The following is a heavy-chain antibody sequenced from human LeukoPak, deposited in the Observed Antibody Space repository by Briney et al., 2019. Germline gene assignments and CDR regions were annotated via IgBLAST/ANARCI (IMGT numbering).Heavy chain of an antibody. Sequence: SGPTLVNPTQTLTLTCTFSGFSLRRSGMCVSWIRQPPGKALEWLARIDWDDDKYYSTSLKTRLTISKDTSKNQVVLTMINMDPVDTATYYCARISDHYDSSGYSVFDYWGQGILVTVSS. D-gene: IGHD3-22*01. J-gene: IGHJ4*02. CDR1: GFSLRRSGMC. V-gene: IGHV2-70*11. CDR3: ARISDHYDSSGYSVFDY. CDR2: IDWDDDK.